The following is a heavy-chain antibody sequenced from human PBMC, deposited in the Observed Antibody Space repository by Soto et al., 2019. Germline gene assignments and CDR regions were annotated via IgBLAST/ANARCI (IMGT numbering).Heavy chain of an antibody. V-gene: IGHV3-72*01. CDR2: TRNKAKGYTT. J-gene: IGHJ6*02. CDR3: ARAGADPSYYYGLDV. CDR1: GFTFSAHY. D-gene: IGHD3-10*01. Sequence: EVQLVESGGGLVQPGGSLRLSCAASGFTFSAHYMDWVRQAPGKGLEWVGRTRNKAKGYTTEYAASVKGRFSISRDDSRNSLSLQMHSLQPEDKAVYYCARAGADPSYYYGLDVWGQGTTVTVSS.